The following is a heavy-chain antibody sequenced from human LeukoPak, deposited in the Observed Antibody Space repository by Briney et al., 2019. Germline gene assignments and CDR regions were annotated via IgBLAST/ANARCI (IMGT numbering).Heavy chain of an antibody. J-gene: IGHJ4*02. D-gene: IGHD4-17*01. V-gene: IGHV4-34*01. CDR1: GGSFSGYY. CDR3: YYGDYALFDY. CDR2: INHSGST. Sequence: LSETLSLTCAVYGGSFSGYYWSWIRQPPGKGLEWIGEINHSGSTNYNPSLKSRVTISVDTSKNQFSLKLSSVTAADTAVYYCYYGDYALFDYWGQGTLVTVSS.